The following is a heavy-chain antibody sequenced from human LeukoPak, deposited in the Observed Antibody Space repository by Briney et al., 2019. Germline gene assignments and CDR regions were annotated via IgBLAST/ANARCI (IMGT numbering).Heavy chain of an antibody. CDR1: GFTFDDYA. Sequence: GGSLRLSCTASGFTFDDYAMHWVRHTPGKGLEWVAGITWNRDNIGYGDSVKGRFTISRDNVKNVLYLQMNSLRPEDTALYYCAKDLSSAITSALVLDVWGQGTTV. V-gene: IGHV3-9*01. J-gene: IGHJ6*02. D-gene: IGHD3-22*01. CDR3: AKDLSSAITSALVLDV. CDR2: ITWNRDNI.